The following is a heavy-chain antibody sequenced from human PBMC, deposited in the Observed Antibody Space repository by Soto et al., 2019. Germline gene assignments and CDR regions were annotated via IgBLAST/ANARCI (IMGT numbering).Heavy chain of an antibody. J-gene: IGHJ6*02. CDR3: ARSLTEGYCTITGCYTRPLYGMDV. CDR1: GYTFSGYY. CDR2: INPNSGGT. V-gene: IGHV1-2*02. Sequence: ASVKVSCKASGYTFSGYYIHWLRQAPGQGLEWMGWINPNSGGTNYAQKFQGRVTVTRDTPTSTAYMELSRLTSDDTAVYYCARSLTEGYCTITGCYTRPLYGMDVWGQGTTVTVSS. D-gene: IGHD2-2*02.